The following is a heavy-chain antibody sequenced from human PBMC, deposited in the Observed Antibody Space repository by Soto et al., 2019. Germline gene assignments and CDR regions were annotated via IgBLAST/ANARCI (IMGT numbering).Heavy chain of an antibody. J-gene: IGHJ5*02. CDR2: ITTTGRNT. D-gene: IGHD6-13*01. CDR1: GFTFISYG. V-gene: IGHV3-23*01. Sequence: EMQLLESGGGLVQPGGSLRLSCAASGFTFISYGMTWVRQAPGKGLEWVSGITTTGRNTYYAESVKGRFTISRDNSKNVAYLQMHSLRSEDTAVYYCARWAAAAGTDWFDAWCQGTLVIVSS. CDR3: ARWAAAAGTDWFDA.